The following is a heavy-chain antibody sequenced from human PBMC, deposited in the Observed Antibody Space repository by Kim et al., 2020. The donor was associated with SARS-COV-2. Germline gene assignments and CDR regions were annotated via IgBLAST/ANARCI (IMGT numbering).Heavy chain of an antibody. CDR2: ISSSSSYI. CDR1: GFTFSSYS. CDR3: ARGDSSGLPPDY. V-gene: IGHV3-21*01. J-gene: IGHJ4*02. D-gene: IGHD3-22*01. Sequence: GGSLRLSCAASGFTFSSYSMNWVRQAPGKGLEWVSSISSSSSYIYYADSVKGRFTISRDNAKNSLYLQMNSLRAEDTAVYYCARGDSSGLPPDYWGQGTLVTVSS.